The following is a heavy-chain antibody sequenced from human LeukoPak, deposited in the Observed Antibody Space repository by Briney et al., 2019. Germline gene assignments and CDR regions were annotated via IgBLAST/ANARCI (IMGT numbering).Heavy chain of an antibody. CDR3: ARVSRGNYYFDY. CDR1: GFTFSRYW. V-gene: IGHV3-74*01. Sequence: GGSLRLSCAASGFTFSRYWMHWVRQAPGKGLVWVSRISPDGSRTTYADSVKGRFTISRDNAKNTVYLQMNSLRAEDTAVYYCARVSRGNYYFDYWGPGTLVTASS. CDR2: ISPDGSRT. J-gene: IGHJ4*02.